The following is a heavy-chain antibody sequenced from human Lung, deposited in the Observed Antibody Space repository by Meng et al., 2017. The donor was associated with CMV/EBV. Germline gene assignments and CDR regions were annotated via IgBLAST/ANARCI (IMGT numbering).Heavy chain of an antibody. V-gene: IGHV6-1*01. D-gene: IGHD4-23*01. Sequence: QLPQSGPGLVNPSQTLSPPCAISGDIVSINRAAWHWIRQAPSRGLEWLGRTYYRSKWYHEYAVSVKSRITISPDTPKNQFSLQLNSMTPEDTAVYYCARGINGGCGDWGQGTLVTVSS. CDR2: TYYRSKWYH. CDR3: ARGINGGCGD. J-gene: IGHJ4*02. CDR1: GDIVSINRAA.